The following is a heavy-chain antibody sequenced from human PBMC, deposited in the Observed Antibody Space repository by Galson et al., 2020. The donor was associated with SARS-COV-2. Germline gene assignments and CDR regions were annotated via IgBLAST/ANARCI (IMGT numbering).Heavy chain of an antibody. J-gene: IGHJ2*01. CDR3: ARGTITKSHWYFDL. CDR1: GGSISSGGYY. Sequence: SETLSLTCTVSGGSISSGGYYWSWLRQPAGAGLEWIGRIYTTGNTNYNPSFKSRLAISIDTSQNQFSLTLSSVTAADTAVYYCARGTITKSHWYFDLWGRGTLVTVSS. D-gene: IGHD2-8*01. V-gene: IGHV4-61*02. CDR2: IYTTGNT.